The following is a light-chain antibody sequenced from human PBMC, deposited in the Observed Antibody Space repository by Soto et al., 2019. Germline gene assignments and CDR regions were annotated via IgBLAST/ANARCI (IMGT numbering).Light chain of an antibody. Sequence: DIQMTQSPSTLSASVGDRVTITCRASQSISSWLAWYQQKPGKAPKLLIYKASSLESGVPSMFSGSRSGTEFTLTISSLQPDDFATYYCQQYNSYSWTFGQGTKVEIK. CDR3: QQYNSYSWT. J-gene: IGKJ1*01. CDR2: KAS. V-gene: IGKV1-5*03. CDR1: QSISSW.